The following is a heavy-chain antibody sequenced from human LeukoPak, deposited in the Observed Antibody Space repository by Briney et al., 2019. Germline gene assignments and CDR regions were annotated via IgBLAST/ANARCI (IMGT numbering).Heavy chain of an antibody. V-gene: IGHV3-23*01. CDR2: ISGSGGST. CDR1: GFSFTNYA. J-gene: IGHJ4*02. Sequence: GGSLRLSCAASGFSFTNYAMTWVRKAPGQGLEWVSAISGSGGSTFYPDSVKGRFTISRDNSKNTLYLQINSLRAEDTAVYYCAKTLVGATSGPDYYFDSWGQGTLVTVSS. CDR3: AKTLVGATSGPDYYFDS. D-gene: IGHD1-26*01.